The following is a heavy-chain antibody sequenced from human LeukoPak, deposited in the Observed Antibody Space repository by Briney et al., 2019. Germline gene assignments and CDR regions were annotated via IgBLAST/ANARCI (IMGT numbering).Heavy chain of an antibody. D-gene: IGHD3-22*01. CDR1: GFTFSSYA. J-gene: IGHJ4*02. CDR2: ISYDGSNK. V-gene: IGHV3-30-3*01. CDR3: ARDGGMIVVVYNFDY. Sequence: GGSLRLSCAASGFTFSSYAMHWVRQAPGKGLEWVAVISYDGSNKYYADSVKGRFTISRDNSKNTLYLQMNSLRAEDTAVYYCARDGGMIVVVYNFDYWGRGTLVTVSS.